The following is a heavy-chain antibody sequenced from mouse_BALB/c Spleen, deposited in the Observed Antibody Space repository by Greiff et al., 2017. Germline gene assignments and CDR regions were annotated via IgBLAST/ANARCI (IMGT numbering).Heavy chain of an antibody. D-gene: IGHD2-12*01. J-gene: IGHJ3*01. CDR1: GFTFSSYA. CDR2: ISSGGSYT. CDR3: AWDYDVFFAY. V-gene: IGHV5-9-4*01. Sequence: DVMLVESGGGLVKPGGSLKLSCAASGFTFSSYAMSWVRQSPEKRLEWVAEISSGGSYTYYPDTVTGRFTISRDNAKNTLYLEMSSLRSEDTAMYYCAWDYDVFFAYWGQGTLVTVSA.